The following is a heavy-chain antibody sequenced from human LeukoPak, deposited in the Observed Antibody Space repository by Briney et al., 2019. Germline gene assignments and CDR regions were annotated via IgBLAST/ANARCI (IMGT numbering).Heavy chain of an antibody. CDR2: ISSSSSYI. V-gene: IGHV3-21*01. CDR1: GFTFSSYS. D-gene: IGHD5-12*01. J-gene: IGHJ4*02. Sequence: GGSLRLSCAASGFTFSSYSTNWVRQAPGKGLEWVSSISSSSSYIYYADSVKGQFTISRDNAKNSLYLQMNSLRAEDTAVYYCARDGGGYSGYDPDYWGQGTLVTVSS. CDR3: ARDGGGYSGYDPDY.